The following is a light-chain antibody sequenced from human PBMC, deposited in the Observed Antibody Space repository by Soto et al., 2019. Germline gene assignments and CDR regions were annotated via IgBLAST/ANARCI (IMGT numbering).Light chain of an antibody. CDR3: HQRDDWPWT. CDR1: QSVRNY. CDR2: DAS. V-gene: IGKV3-11*01. J-gene: IGKJ1*01. Sequence: EIVLTQSPATLSLSRGERATLSCRASQSVRNYLAWYQQKPGQAPMLLIFDASNKATGIPDRFSGSGSGTDFTLTISSLEPEDFAVYYCHQRDDWPWTFGQGTKVDIK.